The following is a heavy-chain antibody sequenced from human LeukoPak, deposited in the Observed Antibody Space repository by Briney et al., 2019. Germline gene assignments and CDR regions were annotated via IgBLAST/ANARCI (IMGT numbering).Heavy chain of an antibody. CDR2: IIPIFGTA. CDR1: GGTFISYA. V-gene: IGHV1-69*01. J-gene: IGHJ5*02. Sequence: GASEKVSCKASGGTFISYAISWVRQAPGQGHEWRGGIIPIFGTANYAQKFQGRVTITADESTSTAYMELSSLRSEDTAVYYCARAHDIVLMVYTYNWFDPWGQGTLVTVSS. CDR3: ARAHDIVLMVYTYNWFDP. D-gene: IGHD2-8*01.